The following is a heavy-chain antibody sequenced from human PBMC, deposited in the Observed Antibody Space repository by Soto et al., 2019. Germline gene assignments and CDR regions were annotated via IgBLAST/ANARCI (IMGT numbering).Heavy chain of an antibody. CDR3: AKGGTSGYYPMDY. CDR2: ISGSGGST. Sequence: LRLSCAASGFTFSSYAMSWVRQAPGKGLEWVSAISGSGGSTYYADSVKGRFTISRDNSKNTLYLQMNSLRAEDTAVYYCAKGGTSGYYPMDYWGQGTLVTVSS. D-gene: IGHD3-22*01. V-gene: IGHV3-23*01. CDR1: GFTFSSYA. J-gene: IGHJ4*02.